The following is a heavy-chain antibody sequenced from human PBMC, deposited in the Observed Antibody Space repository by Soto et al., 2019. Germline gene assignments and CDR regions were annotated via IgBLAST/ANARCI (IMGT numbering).Heavy chain of an antibody. V-gene: IGHV1-69*12. CDR3: ARGITGTVTYYYGLDV. CDR1: GGTFSSYA. Sequence: QVQLVQSGAEVKKPGSSMKVSCKASGGTFSSYAISWVRQAPGQGLEWMGGIIPIFGTADYAQKFHGRVTITADESTSTAYRELSSLRSEDTAVYYCARGITGTVTYYYGLDVWGQGTTVTVSS. J-gene: IGHJ6*02. CDR2: IIPIFGTA. D-gene: IGHD1-20*01.